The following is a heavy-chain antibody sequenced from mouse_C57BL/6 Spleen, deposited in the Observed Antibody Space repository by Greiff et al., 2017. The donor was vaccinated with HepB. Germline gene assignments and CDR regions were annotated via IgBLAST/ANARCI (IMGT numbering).Heavy chain of an antibody. CDR2: INPSNGGT. V-gene: IGHV1-53*01. Sequence: QVQLQQPGTELVKPGASVKLSCKASGYTFTSYWMHWVKQRPGQGLEWIGNINPSNGGTNYNEKFKSKATLTVDKSSSTAYMELRSLTSEDTAVYYGARETGPWFAYWGQGTLVTVSA. CDR3: ARETGPWFAY. D-gene: IGHD4-1*01. J-gene: IGHJ3*01. CDR1: GYTFTSYW.